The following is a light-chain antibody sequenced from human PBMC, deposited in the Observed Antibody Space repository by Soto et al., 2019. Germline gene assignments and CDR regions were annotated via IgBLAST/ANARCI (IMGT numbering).Light chain of an antibody. CDR2: AAS. J-gene: IGKJ2*01. CDR3: QLSYSTPRYT. V-gene: IGKV1-39*01. Sequence: DIQMTQSPSSLSASVGDRVTITCRASQSISSSINWYQQKPGKAPKLLIYAASSLQRGVPSRFSGIGSGTDFTLTISSLQPEEFATYYCQLSYSTPRYTFGQGTKLEIK. CDR1: QSISSS.